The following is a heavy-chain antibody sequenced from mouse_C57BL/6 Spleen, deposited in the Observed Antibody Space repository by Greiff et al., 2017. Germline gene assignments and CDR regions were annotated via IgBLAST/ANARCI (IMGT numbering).Heavy chain of an antibody. D-gene: IGHD2-10*02. J-gene: IGHJ2*01. Sequence: QVHVKQSGPGLVQPSQSLSITCTVSGFSLTSYGVHWVRQSPGKGLEWLGVIWSGGSNDSNAAFISRLSISKDNSKSQVFFKMNRLQADETAIYYGDRNLPPSCFDYWGQGTTLAVS. CDR2: IWSGGSN. CDR3: DRNLPPSCFDY. V-gene: IGHV2-2*01. CDR1: GFSLTSYG.